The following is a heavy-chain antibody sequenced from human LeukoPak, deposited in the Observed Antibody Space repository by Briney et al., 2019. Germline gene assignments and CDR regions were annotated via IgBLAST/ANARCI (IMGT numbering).Heavy chain of an antibody. D-gene: IGHD3-10*01. J-gene: IGHJ4*01. CDR1: GGSFSGYY. Sequence: LSLTCAVYGGSFSGYYWSWIRQPPGKGLEWVSYISSSSRTIYYADSVKGRFTISRDNARNSLFLQMNSLRAEDTAVYYCARDPTMVRGVINYFDYWGHGTLVTVSS. CDR3: ARDPTMVRGVINYFDY. V-gene: IGHV3-11*04. CDR2: ISSSSRTI.